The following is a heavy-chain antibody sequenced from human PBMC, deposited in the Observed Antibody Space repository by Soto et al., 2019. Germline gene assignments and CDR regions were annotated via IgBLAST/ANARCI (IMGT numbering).Heavy chain of an antibody. D-gene: IGHD3-3*01. V-gene: IGHV3-30*18. J-gene: IGHJ6*02. CDR2: ISYDGSNK. CDR1: GFTFSSYG. CDR3: AKGLRFLEWLSPPLYYGMDV. Sequence: GSLRLSCAASGFTFSSYGMHWVRQAPGKGLEWVAVISYDGSNKYYADSVKGRFTISRDNSKNTLYLQMNSLRAEDTAVYYCAKGLRFLEWLSPPLYYGMDVWGQGTTVTVSS.